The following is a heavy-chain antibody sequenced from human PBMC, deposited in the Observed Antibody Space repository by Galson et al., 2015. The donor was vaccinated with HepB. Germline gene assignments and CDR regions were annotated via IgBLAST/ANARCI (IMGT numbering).Heavy chain of an antibody. J-gene: IGHJ6*02. Sequence: SLRLSCAASGFTFSDYYMSWIRQAPGKGLEWVSYISSSSSYTNYADSVKGRFTISRDNAKNSLYLQMNSLRAEDTAVYYCARAGVVQIQHMVSGDGMDVWGQGTTVTVSS. D-gene: IGHD5-18*01. CDR3: ARAGVVQIQHMVSGDGMDV. CDR1: GFTFSDYY. V-gene: IGHV3-11*06. CDR2: ISSSSSYT.